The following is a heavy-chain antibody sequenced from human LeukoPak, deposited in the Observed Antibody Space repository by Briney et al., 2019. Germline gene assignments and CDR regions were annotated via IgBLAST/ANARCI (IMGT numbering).Heavy chain of an antibody. Sequence: SETLSLTCTVSGGSISSYYWSWIRQPAGKGLEWIGRIYTSGSTNYNPSLKSRVTMSVDTSKNQFSLKLSSVTAADTAVYYSARDAGIGSGIPGWFDPWGQGTLVTVSS. CDR1: GGSISSYY. CDR2: IYTSGST. CDR3: ARDAGIGSGIPGWFDP. J-gene: IGHJ5*02. V-gene: IGHV4-4*07. D-gene: IGHD3-10*01.